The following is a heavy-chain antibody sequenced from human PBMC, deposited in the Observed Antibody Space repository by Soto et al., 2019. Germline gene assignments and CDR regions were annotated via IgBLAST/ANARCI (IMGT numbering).Heavy chain of an antibody. D-gene: IGHD3-3*01. V-gene: IGHV1-3*01. J-gene: IGHJ4*02. Sequence: QVQLVQSGAEVKKPGASVKVSCKASGYTFTSYAMHWVRQATGQRLEWMGWINAGNGNTKYSQKFQGRVTITRVTSASTAYMELSSLRSEDTAVYYCARGYDFWSGYPGDYWGQGTLVTVSS. CDR1: GYTFTSYA. CDR3: ARGYDFWSGYPGDY. CDR2: INAGNGNT.